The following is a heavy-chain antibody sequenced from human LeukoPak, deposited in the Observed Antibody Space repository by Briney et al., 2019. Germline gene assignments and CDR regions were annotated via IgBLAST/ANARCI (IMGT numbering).Heavy chain of an antibody. CDR2: IYSGCST. D-gene: IGHD2-2*01. V-gene: IGHV3-53*01. J-gene: IGHJ4*02. Sequence: GGSLGLSCAASGFTVSSNYMSWVRQAPGPGQEWASVIYSGCSTYYADSVKGRFTISRDNSKNTLYLQMNSLRAEDTAVYYCARIGCSSTSCPDYFDYWGQGTLVTVSS. CDR1: GFTVSSNY. CDR3: ARIGCSSTSCPDYFDY.